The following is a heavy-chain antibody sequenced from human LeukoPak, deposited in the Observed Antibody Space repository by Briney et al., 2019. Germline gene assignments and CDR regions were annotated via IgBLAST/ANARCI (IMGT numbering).Heavy chain of an antibody. Sequence: PGGSLRLSCAASRFTFSTYWMHWVRQAPGKGLVWVSRINSDGSTTSYADSVKGRFTISRDNSKSTLYLQMNSLRAEDTAVYYCAKENDFVYWGQGTLVTVSS. J-gene: IGHJ4*02. CDR1: RFTFSTYW. CDR2: INSDGSTT. CDR3: AKENDFVY. V-gene: IGHV3-74*01. D-gene: IGHD3-3*01.